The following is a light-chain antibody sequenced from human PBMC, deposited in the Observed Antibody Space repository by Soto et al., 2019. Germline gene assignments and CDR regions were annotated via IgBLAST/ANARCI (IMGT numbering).Light chain of an antibody. Sequence: VVLTQSPATLSLSPGEPATLSCRASRGVYINALAWYQQKPGRTPTLLIYGASTRATGIPDRFSATGSGTAFSLTISSVEHEDFAVYYCQQYNNWPPWTFGQGTKVEIK. V-gene: IGKV3D-15*01. CDR2: GAS. J-gene: IGKJ1*01. CDR1: RGVYINA. CDR3: QQYNNWPPWT.